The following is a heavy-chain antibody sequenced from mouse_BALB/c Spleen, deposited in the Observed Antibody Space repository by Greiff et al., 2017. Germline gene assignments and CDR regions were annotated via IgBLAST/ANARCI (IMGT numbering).Heavy chain of an antibody. J-gene: IGHJ4*01. CDR3: ARDRYDYDGYAMDY. CDR1: GFTFSSYG. D-gene: IGHD2-4*01. CDR2: INSNGGST. Sequence: EVQLVESGGGLVQPGGSLKLSCAASGFTFSSYGMSWVRQTPDKRLELVATINSNGGSTYYPDSVKGRFTISRDNAKNTLYLQMSSLKSEDTAMYYCARDRYDYDGYAMDYWGQGTSVTVSS. V-gene: IGHV5-6-3*01.